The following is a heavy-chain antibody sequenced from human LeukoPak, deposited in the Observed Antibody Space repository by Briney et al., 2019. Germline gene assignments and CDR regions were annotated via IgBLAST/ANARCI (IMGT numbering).Heavy chain of an antibody. CDR2: ISWNSGSI. D-gene: IGHD3-10*01. CDR3: AKDLFTMVRGVLKS. V-gene: IGHV3-9*01. J-gene: IGHJ4*02. CDR1: GFTFDDYA. Sequence: GGSLRLSCAASGFTFDDYAMHWVRQAPGKGLEWVSGISWNSGSIGYADPVKGRFTISRDNAKNSLYLQMNSLRAEDTALYYCAKDLFTMVRGVLKSWGQGTLVTVSS.